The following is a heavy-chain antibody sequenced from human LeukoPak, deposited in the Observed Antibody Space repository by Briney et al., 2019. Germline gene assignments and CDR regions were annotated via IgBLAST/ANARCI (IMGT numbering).Heavy chain of an antibody. D-gene: IGHD3-3*01. CDR2: INPNSGGT. CDR3: ARGHYDFWSGYPSRFDY. J-gene: IGHJ4*02. Sequence: ASVKVSCKASGYTFTGYYMHWVRHAPGQGLEWMGWINPNSGGTNYAQKFQGRVTMTRDTSISTAYMELSRLRSDDTAVYYCARGHYDFWSGYPSRFDYWGQGTLVTVSS. CDR1: GYTFTGYY. V-gene: IGHV1-2*02.